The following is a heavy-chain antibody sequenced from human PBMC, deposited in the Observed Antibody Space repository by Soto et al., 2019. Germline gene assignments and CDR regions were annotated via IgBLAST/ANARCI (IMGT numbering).Heavy chain of an antibody. CDR2: IYYDGST. CDR3: AKVVVAATRHTDFDS. CDR1: GGSINSNNYY. V-gene: IGHV4-39*01. D-gene: IGHD2-15*01. Sequence: SETLSLTCTVSGGSINSNNYYWAWIRQPPGKGLAWIASIYYDGSTYYNPSLKSRVTVSIDTSKNQFSLRLRSVTAADTAIYYCAKVVVAATRHTDFDSWGQGTLVTVSS. J-gene: IGHJ4*02.